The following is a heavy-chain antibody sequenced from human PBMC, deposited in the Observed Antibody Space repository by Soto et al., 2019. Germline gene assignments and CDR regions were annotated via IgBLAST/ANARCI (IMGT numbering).Heavy chain of an antibody. J-gene: IGHJ4*02. V-gene: IGHV1-18*01. Sequence: QVQLVQSGAEVQKPGASVNVSCKISGYTFNTYGISWLRQAPGQGLEWVGWISTFNGKTNYAQKLQSRVTMTTDTSTSTAYMELRSLRADDTAVYYCARGAYGDYWGQGTLVTVSS. CDR3: ARGAYGDY. D-gene: IGHD5-12*01. CDR1: GYTFNTYG. CDR2: ISTFNGKT.